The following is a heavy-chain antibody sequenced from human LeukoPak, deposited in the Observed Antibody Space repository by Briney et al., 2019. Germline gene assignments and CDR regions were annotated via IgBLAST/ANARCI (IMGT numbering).Heavy chain of an antibody. CDR3: AKELRGYSYGLRNNWFDP. CDR2: ISYDGSNK. D-gene: IGHD5-18*01. J-gene: IGHJ5*02. V-gene: IGHV3-30*18. CDR1: GFTFSSYG. Sequence: GGSLRLSCAASGFTFSSYGMHWVRQAPGKGLEWVAVISYDGSNKYYADSVKGRFTISRDNSKNTLYLQTNSLRAEDTAVYYCAKELRGYSYGLRNNWFDPWGQGTLVSVSS.